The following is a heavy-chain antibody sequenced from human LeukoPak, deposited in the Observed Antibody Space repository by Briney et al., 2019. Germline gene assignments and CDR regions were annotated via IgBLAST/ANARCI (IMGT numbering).Heavy chain of an antibody. J-gene: IGHJ4*02. CDR2: IYPGDSDT. Sequence: GESLKISCKGAGYSFNTSWIGWVRQMPGKGLEWMGIIYPGDSDTRYSPSFQGQVTISADKPISTAYLQWSSLKASDTAMYYCARGLHQLLQPPDFDYWGQGTLVTVSS. V-gene: IGHV5-51*04. CDR1: GYSFNTSW. CDR3: ARGLHQLLQPPDFDY. D-gene: IGHD2-2*01.